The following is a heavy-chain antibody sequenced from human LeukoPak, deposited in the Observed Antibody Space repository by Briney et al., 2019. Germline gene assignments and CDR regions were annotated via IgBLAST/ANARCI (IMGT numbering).Heavy chain of an antibody. CDR3: AKGKNYGDPRDFEY. J-gene: IGHJ4*02. D-gene: IGHD4-17*01. CDR1: GFTFSSYG. Sequence: PGGSLRLSCAASGFTFSSYGMHWGRQAPGKGLEWVAVISYDGSNKYYADSVKGRFTISRDNSKNTLYLQMNSLRAEDTAVYYCAKGKNYGDPRDFEYWGQGTLVTVSS. V-gene: IGHV3-30*18. CDR2: ISYDGSNK.